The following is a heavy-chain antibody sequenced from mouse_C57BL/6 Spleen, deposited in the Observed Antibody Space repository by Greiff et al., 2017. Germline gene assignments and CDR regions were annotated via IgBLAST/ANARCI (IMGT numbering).Heavy chain of an antibody. CDR3: ARRRVTTVGGYFDG. CDR1: GYTFTSYG. J-gene: IGHJ1*03. Sequence: QVQLQQSGAELARPGASVKLSCKASGYTFTSYGISWVKQRTGQGLEWIGEIYPRSGNTYYNEKFKGKATLTADKSSSTAYMELRSLTSEDSAVYFCARRRVTTVGGYFDGWGTGTTVTVSS. CDR2: IYPRSGNT. D-gene: IGHD1-1*01. V-gene: IGHV1-81*01.